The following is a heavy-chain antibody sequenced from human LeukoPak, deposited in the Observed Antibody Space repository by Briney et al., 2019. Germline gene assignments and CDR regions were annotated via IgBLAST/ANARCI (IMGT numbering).Heavy chain of an antibody. D-gene: IGHD4-17*01. CDR1: GFTFSSYS. Sequence: GGSLRLSCAASGFTFSSYSMNWVRQAPGKGLEWVSYISSSSSTIYYADSVKGRFTISRDNTKKSLYLQMNSLRVEDTAVYYCARAPYTTVISYFDYWGQGTLVTVSS. CDR2: ISSSSSTI. CDR3: ARAPYTTVISYFDY. J-gene: IGHJ4*02. V-gene: IGHV3-48*04.